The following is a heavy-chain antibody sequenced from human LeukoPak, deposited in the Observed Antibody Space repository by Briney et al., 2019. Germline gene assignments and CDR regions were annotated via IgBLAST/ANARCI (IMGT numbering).Heavy chain of an antibody. CDR2: ISISSSTI. CDR1: VFTFCGYS. CDR3: ARDSGSWYPGGHDY. Sequence: GGCLRLSGAASVFTFCGYSMNWVRQAPGKGLEWGSYISISSSTIYCASAVKGRSTNSTDNAKNSLYLQMNSLRAEGTAVYYCARDSGSWYPGGHDYWGQGTLVTLSS. J-gene: IGHJ4*02. V-gene: IGHV3-48*04. D-gene: IGHD6-13*01.